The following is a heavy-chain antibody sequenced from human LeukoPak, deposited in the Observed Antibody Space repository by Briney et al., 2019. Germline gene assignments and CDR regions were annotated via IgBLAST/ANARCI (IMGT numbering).Heavy chain of an antibody. J-gene: IGHJ5*02. Sequence: SGGSLRLSCAVSGFTVSSNYMSWVRQAPGTGLEWVSVIYSSGSTDYADSVKGRFTISRDNSKNTLYLQMNSLRAEDTAIYYCARDLNNGSYHWFDPWGQGTLVTVSS. D-gene: IGHD1-26*01. CDR3: ARDLNNGSYHWFDP. CDR1: GFTVSSNY. CDR2: IYSSGST. V-gene: IGHV3-66*01.